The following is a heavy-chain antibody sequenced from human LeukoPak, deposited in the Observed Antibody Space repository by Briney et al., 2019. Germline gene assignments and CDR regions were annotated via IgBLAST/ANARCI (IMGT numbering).Heavy chain of an antibody. CDR3: ARVGGHHNWFDP. CDR1: GASITSGNYY. CDR2: IFTSGTT. V-gene: IGHV4-61*02. Sequence: SETLSFTCTVSGASITSGNYYWTWIRQPAGKGLEWIGRIFTSGTTNYNPSLNSRVTISPATSRNQVSLNLRSVTAADTAVYYCARVGGHHNWFDPWGQGTLVTVSS. J-gene: IGHJ5*02.